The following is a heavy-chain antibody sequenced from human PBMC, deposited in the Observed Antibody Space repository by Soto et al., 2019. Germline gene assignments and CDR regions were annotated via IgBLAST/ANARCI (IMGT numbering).Heavy chain of an antibody. D-gene: IGHD2-21*01. J-gene: IGHJ4*02. V-gene: IGHV3-23*03. CDR2: IYGSGSGI. CDR1: GLPYSGFA. CDR3: AKDSVDNDGLWLIDH. Sequence: GGSLRLSCTASGLPYSGFAMMWVRQAPGKGLECVAGIYGSGSGIEYADSVKGRFSISRDNSSNTVFLQMTGLRADDTAVYYCAKDSVDNDGLWLIDHWGQGTQVTVSS.